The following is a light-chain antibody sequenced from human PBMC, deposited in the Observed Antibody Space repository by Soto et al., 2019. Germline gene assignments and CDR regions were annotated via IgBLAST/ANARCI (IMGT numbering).Light chain of an antibody. CDR3: QSYDSSLSGSRV. V-gene: IGLV1-40*01. Sequence: QSVLTQPPSVSVAPGQKVTISCTGSSSNIGAGYDVHWYQQLPGTAPKLLIYGNSNLPSGVPDRFSGSKSGTSASLAITGLQAEDEADYYCQSYDSSLSGSRVFGTGTKVTVL. J-gene: IGLJ1*01. CDR2: GNS. CDR1: SSNIGAGYD.